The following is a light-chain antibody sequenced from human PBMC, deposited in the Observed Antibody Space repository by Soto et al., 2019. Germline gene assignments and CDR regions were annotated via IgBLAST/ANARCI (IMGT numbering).Light chain of an antibody. V-gene: IGKV3-11*01. J-gene: IGKJ2*01. CDR2: DAS. CDR1: QSVSSY. Sequence: EIVLTQSPATLSLSPGERATLSCRASQSVSSYLAWYQQKPGQAPRLLIYDASNRATGIQARFSGSGSGTDFTLTISSLEPEDFAVYYCQQRSNWQYTFGQGTKLEIK. CDR3: QQRSNWQYT.